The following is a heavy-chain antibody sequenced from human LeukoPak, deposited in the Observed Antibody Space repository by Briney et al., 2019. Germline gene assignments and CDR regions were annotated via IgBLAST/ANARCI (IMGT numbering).Heavy chain of an antibody. CDR3: ARDRGNYYDSSGYFPFDY. V-gene: IGHV1-18*01. J-gene: IGHJ4*02. CDR1: LYTFTSYG. CDR2: ISADNSNT. Sequence: ASVKVSCKASLYTFTSYGISWVRQAPGPGLEWMGWISADNSNTNYAQKLQGRVTMTTDTSTSTAYMELRSLRSDDTAVYYCARDRGNYYDSSGYFPFDYWGQGTLVTVSS. D-gene: IGHD3-22*01.